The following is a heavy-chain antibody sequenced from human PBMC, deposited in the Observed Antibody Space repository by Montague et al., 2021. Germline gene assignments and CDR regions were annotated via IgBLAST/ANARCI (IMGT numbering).Heavy chain of an antibody. CDR1: GGSISRYSYY. D-gene: IGHD2-8*01. V-gene: IGHV4-39*01. J-gene: IGHJ5*02. CDR3: TRPGGDCTNDSCYFCFAP. Sequence: SETLSLTCTVSGGSISRYSYYWSWIRPATGQGLDWIVSHNSSTSYYSTPSLKIRVTFYADTSKNQLSLKLSSVTDADMAVYSCTRPGGDCTNDSCYFCFAPWGQGILVTVSS. CDR2: HNSSTSY.